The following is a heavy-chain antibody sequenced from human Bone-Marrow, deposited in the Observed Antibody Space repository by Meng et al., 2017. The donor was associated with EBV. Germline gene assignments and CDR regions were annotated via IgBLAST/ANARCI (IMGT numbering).Heavy chain of an antibody. CDR3: ARDGIAVPGGSNWFDP. CDR2: FLPILGAA. Sequence: QGELVQSGAEVKKPGSSAKVSCKASGDIFTNLAFTWVRQVPGKGLEWMGGFLPILGAANYAQKFQGRLTITADKSTTTAFMELRSLRVDDTAVYFCARDGIAVPGGSNWFDPWGQGTLVTVSS. CDR1: GDIFTNLA. J-gene: IGHJ5*02. D-gene: IGHD6-19*01. V-gene: IGHV1-69*06.